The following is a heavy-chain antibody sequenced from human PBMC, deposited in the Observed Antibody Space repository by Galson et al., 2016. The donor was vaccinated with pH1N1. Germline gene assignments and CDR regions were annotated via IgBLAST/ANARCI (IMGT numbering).Heavy chain of an antibody. CDR2: INQSGST. D-gene: IGHD4-17*01. Sequence: ETLSLTCAVYGGSFSDYFWRRVRQPPGKGLEWIGEINQSGSTHYNPTLKSRVTISEDTSRNRLSLKLSSVTAADTAVYYCARWEITTVTKFDYWGQGTLVTVSS. V-gene: IGHV4-34*01. J-gene: IGHJ4*02. CDR1: GGSFSDYF. CDR3: ARWEITTVTKFDY.